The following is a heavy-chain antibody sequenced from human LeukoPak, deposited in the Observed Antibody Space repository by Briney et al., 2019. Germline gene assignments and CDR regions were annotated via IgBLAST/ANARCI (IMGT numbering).Heavy chain of an antibody. CDR1: GYSFNTYW. J-gene: IGHJ4*02. Sequence: GESLKISCKGSGYSFNTYWIGWVRRMPGKGLEWMGIIYPGDSDTRYSPSFQGQVTISADKSISTAYLQWSSLKASDTAMYYCARPVYGGNPKGPFDYWGQGTLVTVSS. CDR2: IYPGDSDT. CDR3: ARPVYGGNPKGPFDY. V-gene: IGHV5-51*01. D-gene: IGHD4-23*01.